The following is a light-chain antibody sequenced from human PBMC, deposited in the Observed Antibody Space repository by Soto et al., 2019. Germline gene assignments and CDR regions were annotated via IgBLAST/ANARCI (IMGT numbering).Light chain of an antibody. J-gene: IGKJ1*01. CDR3: QQYNNWPRT. V-gene: IGKV3-15*01. Sequence: EIVMTQSPATLSVSPGERATLSCRASQSVSSNLAWYQQKPGQAPRLLIYDASTRATGVPARISGSGSGTEFTLTISSLQSEDFAVYYCQQYNNWPRTFGQGTKVEMK. CDR1: QSVSSN. CDR2: DAS.